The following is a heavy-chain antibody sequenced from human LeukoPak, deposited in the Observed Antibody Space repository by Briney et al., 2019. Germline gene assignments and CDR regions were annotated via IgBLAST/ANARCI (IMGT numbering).Heavy chain of an antibody. CDR3: ARYDYGDFIDAFDI. V-gene: IGHV3-53*01. CDR1: GGAFRGYY. J-gene: IGHJ3*02. D-gene: IGHD4-17*01. Sequence: ETLSLTCAVYGGAFRGYYMNWVRQAPGKGLEWVSVIYSGGSTYYADSVKGRFTISRDNSKNTLYLQMNSLRAEDTAVYYCARYDYGDFIDAFDIWGQGTMVTVSS. CDR2: IYSGGST.